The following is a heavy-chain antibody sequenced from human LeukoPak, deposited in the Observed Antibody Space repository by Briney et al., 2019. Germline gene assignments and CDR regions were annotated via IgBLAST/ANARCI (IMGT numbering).Heavy chain of an antibody. CDR3: ARVSSAGIWVY. D-gene: IGHD6-19*01. Sequence: SETLSLTCTVSGGSFSGYYWSWIRQPAGPGLEWIGRIYTSGSTNYNPSLKSRVTMSLDTSKNQFSLKLSSVTAADTAVYYCARVSSAGIWVYWGQGTLVTVSS. CDR2: IYTSGST. V-gene: IGHV4-4*07. J-gene: IGHJ4*02. CDR1: GGSFSGYY.